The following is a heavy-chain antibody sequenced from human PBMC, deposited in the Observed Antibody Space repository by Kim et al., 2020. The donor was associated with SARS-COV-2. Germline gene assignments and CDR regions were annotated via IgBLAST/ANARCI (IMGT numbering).Heavy chain of an antibody. D-gene: IGHD6-25*01. CDR3: AKKYTSDWRAFDF. Sequence: AAPVKGRLTITRAKSKNMVYMHVNSLGAEDTAVYYCAKKYTSDWRAFDFWGQGIMVTVSS. V-gene: IGHV3-23*05. J-gene: IGHJ3*01.